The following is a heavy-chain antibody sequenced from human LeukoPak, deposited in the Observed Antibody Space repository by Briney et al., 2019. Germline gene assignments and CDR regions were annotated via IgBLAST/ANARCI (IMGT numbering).Heavy chain of an antibody. CDR3: AKSGASGWYEEGRYFQH. D-gene: IGHD6-19*01. CDR2: ISYDGSNK. CDR1: GFTFSSYC. Sequence: GGSLRLSCAASGFTFSSYCMHWVRQAPGKGLEWVAFISYDGSNKYYADSVKGRFTISRDNSKNTLYLQMNSLRAEDTAVYYCAKSGASGWYEEGRYFQHWGQGTLVTVSS. J-gene: IGHJ1*01. V-gene: IGHV3-30*18.